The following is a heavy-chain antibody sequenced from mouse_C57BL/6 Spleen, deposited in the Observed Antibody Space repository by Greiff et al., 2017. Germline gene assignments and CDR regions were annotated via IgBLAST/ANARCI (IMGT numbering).Heavy chain of an antibody. V-gene: IGHV1-55*01. Sequence: QVQLQQPGAELVKPGASVKMSCKASGYTFTSYWITWVKQRPGQGLEWIGDIYPGSGSTNYNEKFKSKATLTVDTSSSTAYMQLSSLTSEDAAVYYCARYYGSRGAMDDWGRGTSVTVSS. J-gene: IGHJ4*01. CDR2: IYPGSGST. D-gene: IGHD1-1*01. CDR3: ARYYGSRGAMDD. CDR1: GYTFTSYW.